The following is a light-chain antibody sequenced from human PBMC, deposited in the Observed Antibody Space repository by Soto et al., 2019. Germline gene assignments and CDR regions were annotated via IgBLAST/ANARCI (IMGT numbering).Light chain of an antibody. CDR3: QQYQIDWT. J-gene: IGKJ1*01. CDR1: QRVNTC. Sequence: DIQMTQSPYTLSASVGDKVSITCRASQRVNTCLAWYQQKPGKAPTLLIYDASSLQSGVPSRFSGSGSGTEFTLTISSLQPDDFATYYCQQYQIDWTFGQGTKVEIK. V-gene: IGKV1-5*01. CDR2: DAS.